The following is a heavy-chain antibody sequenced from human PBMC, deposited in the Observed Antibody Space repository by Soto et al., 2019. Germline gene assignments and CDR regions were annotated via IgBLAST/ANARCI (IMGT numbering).Heavy chain of an antibody. D-gene: IGHD7-27*01. CDR3: QSNWEY. CDR1: GFTFSSYG. Sequence: QVQLVESGGGVVQPGRSLRLSCAASGFTFSSYGMHWVRQAPGKGLEWVAVISYDGSNKYYADSVKGRFTISRDNSKNTLYLQMNSLRAEDTAVYYCQSNWEYWGQGTLVTVSS. CDR2: ISYDGSNK. J-gene: IGHJ4*02. V-gene: IGHV3-30*03.